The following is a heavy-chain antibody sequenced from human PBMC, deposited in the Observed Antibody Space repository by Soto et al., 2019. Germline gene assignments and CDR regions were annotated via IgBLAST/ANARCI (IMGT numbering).Heavy chain of an antibody. V-gene: IGHV4-31*03. CDR2: IYYTGST. CDR3: ARDSSYDSKYFDY. CDR1: GGSISSAGYY. D-gene: IGHD5-12*01. Sequence: SETLSLTCTVSGGSISSAGYYWNWIRQHPGKGLEWIGYIYYTGSTYYNPSLKSRVTISVDTSKNQFSLKLSSVTAADTAVYYCARDSSYDSKYFDYWGQGTLVTVSS. J-gene: IGHJ4*02.